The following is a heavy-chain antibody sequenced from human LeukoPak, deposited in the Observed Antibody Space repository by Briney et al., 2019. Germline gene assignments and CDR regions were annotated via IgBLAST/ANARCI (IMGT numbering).Heavy chain of an antibody. D-gene: IGHD1-1*01. CDR1: GFTFRSYW. V-gene: IGHV3-7*01. CDR2: IKQDGSEK. Sequence: GGSLRLSCAASGFTFRSYWMSWVRQAPGKGLEWVANIKQDGSEKYYVDSVKGRFTISRDNAKNSLYLQMNSLRAEDTAVYYCARVSGNDDMDYWGQGTLVTVSS. J-gene: IGHJ4*02. CDR3: ARVSGNDDMDY.